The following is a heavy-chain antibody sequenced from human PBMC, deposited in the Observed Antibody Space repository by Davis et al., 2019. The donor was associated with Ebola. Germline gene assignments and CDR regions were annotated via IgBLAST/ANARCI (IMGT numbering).Heavy chain of an antibody. V-gene: IGHV3-15*01. CDR2: IKSKTDGGTT. CDR3: TTILKRGLLPLDY. D-gene: IGHD2-15*01. J-gene: IGHJ4*02. CDR1: GFTFNNAW. Sequence: PGGSLRLSCAASGFTFNNAWMSWVRQAPGKGLEWVGRIKSKTDGGTTDYAAPVKDRFTISRDDSKNTLYLLMNSLKTEDTAVYYCTTILKRGLLPLDYWGQGTLVTVSS.